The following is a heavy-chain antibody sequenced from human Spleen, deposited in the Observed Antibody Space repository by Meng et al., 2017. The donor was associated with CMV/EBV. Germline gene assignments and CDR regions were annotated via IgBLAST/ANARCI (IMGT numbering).Heavy chain of an antibody. V-gene: IGHV3-21*01. D-gene: IGHD3-10*01. CDR2: ISSSSSYI. CDR3: AGSGSYYALDP. CDR1: GFTFSSYS. J-gene: IGHJ5*02. Sequence: GESLKISCAASGFTFSSYSMNWVRQAPGKGLEWVSSISSSSSYIYYADSVKGRFTISRDNAKNSLYLQMNSLRAEDTAVYYCAGSGSYYALDPWGQGTLVTVSS.